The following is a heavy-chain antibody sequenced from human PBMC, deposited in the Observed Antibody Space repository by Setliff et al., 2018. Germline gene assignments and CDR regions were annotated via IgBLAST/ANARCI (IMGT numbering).Heavy chain of an antibody. V-gene: IGHV4-59*11. Sequence: SETLSLTCSVSSGSIGSHYWNWMRQPPGKGLEWIGHVFHTGSTKYNPSLRSRVTISVDTSENYFSLRLTSVTAADTAVYYCARAPPSVPYGDYGPRQYFDLWGRGSLVTGSS. CDR3: ARAPPSVPYGDYGPRQYFDL. CDR1: SGSIGSHY. D-gene: IGHD4-17*01. J-gene: IGHJ2*01. CDR2: VFHTGST.